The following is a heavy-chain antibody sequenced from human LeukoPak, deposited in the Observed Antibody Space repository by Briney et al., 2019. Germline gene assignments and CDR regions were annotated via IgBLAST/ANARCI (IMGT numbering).Heavy chain of an antibody. J-gene: IGHJ4*02. V-gene: IGHV4-4*02. Sequence: SGTLSLTCAVSGGPISSSNWWSWVRQPPGKGLEWIGEIYHSGSTNYNPSLKSRVTISVDKSKNQFSLKLSSVTAADTAVYFCARASHWNQLHYFDYWGQGTLVTVSS. CDR2: IYHSGST. D-gene: IGHD1-1*01. CDR3: ARASHWNQLHYFDY. CDR1: GGPISSSNW.